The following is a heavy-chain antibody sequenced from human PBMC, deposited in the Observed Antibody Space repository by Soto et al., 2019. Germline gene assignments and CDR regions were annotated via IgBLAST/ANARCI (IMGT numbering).Heavy chain of an antibody. J-gene: IGHJ6*02. CDR3: ARAWAAGYYNYYYYGMDV. CDR2: MNPNSGNT. D-gene: IGHD3-9*01. CDR1: AYTLTSYD. Sequence: SVKVSCKASAYTLTSYDINWVRQATGQGLEWMGWMNPNSGNTGYAQKFQGRVTMTRNTSISTAYMELSSLRSEDTAVYYCARAWAAGYYNYYYYGMDVWGQGTTVTVSS. V-gene: IGHV1-8*01.